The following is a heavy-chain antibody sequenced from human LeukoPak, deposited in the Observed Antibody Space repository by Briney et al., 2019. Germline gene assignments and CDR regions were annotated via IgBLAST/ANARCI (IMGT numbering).Heavy chain of an antibody. CDR1: GFTFSSYS. CDR3: ATGPAYYYDNGGYYGDY. CDR2: ISTSSSSI. D-gene: IGHD3-22*01. J-gene: IGHJ4*02. V-gene: IGHV3-48*04. Sequence: GGFLRLSCAASGFTFSSYSMNWVRQAPGKGLEWVSYISTSSSSIYYSDSVKGRFTISRDNAKNSLYLQMNSLRAEDTAVYYCATGPAYYYDNGGYYGDYWGQGTLVTVSS.